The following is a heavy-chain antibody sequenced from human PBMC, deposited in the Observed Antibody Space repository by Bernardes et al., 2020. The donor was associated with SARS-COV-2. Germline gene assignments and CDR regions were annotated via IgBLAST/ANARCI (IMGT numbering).Heavy chain of an antibody. D-gene: IGHD1-26*01. CDR3: ARVEGETTKHFDY. V-gene: IGHV4-31*03. CDR2: VFYTGNT. J-gene: IGHJ4*02. Sequence: SDTLYLTCTVSGGSISSPTYYWSWIRQPPGKGLEWIGTVFYTGNTYYNPSLKSRVAMSKDTSKSQFSLKLHSVTAADTAVYYCARVEGETTKHFDYWGQGTLVTVSS. CDR1: GGSISSPTYY.